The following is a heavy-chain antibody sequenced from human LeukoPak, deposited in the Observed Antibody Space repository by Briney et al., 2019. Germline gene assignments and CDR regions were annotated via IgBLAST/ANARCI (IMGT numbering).Heavy chain of an antibody. CDR2: ISYDGSNK. CDR1: GFTFSSYA. CDR3: ARGERGSYFDY. J-gene: IGHJ4*02. D-gene: IGHD1-26*01. Sequence: GSLRLSCAASGFTFSSYAMHWVRQAPGKGLEWVAVISYDGSNKYYAGSVKGRFTISRDNSKNTLYLQMNSLRAEDTAVYYCARGERGSYFDYWGQGTLVTVSS. V-gene: IGHV3-30-3*01.